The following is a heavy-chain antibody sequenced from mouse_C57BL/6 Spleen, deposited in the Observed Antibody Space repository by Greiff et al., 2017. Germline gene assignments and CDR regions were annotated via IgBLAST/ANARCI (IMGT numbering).Heavy chain of an antibody. D-gene: IGHD1-1*01. CDR3: ARGDYYGSRGPDY. J-gene: IGHJ2*01. CDR2: IYPRDGST. V-gene: IGHV1-85*01. CDR1: GYTFTSYD. Sequence: VQLQESGPELVKPGASVKLSCKASGYTFTSYDINWVKQRPGQGLAWIGWIYPRDGSTKYNEKFKSTATLTVDTSSSTAYMELHSLTSEDSAVYFCARGDYYGSRGPDYWGQGTTLTVSS.